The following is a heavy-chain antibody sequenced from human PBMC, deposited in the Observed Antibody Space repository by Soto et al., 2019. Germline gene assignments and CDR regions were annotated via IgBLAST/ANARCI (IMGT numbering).Heavy chain of an antibody. CDR3: ARDSPYYYDSTTIQTYAFDI. V-gene: IGHV4-30-4*01. J-gene: IGHJ3*02. Sequence: QVQLQESGPGLVKPSQTLSLTCTVSVGSISSGDYYWSWIRQPPGKGLEWIGYIYYSGSTYYNPSFKGRVTISVDTSKNQFSLKLSSVTAADTAVYYCARDSPYYYDSTTIQTYAFDIWGQGTMVTVSS. CDR1: VGSISSGDYY. D-gene: IGHD3-22*01. CDR2: IYYSGST.